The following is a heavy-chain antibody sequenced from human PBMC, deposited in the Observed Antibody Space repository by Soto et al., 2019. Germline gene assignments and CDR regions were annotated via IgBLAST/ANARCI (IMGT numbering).Heavy chain of an antibody. CDR3: ASIGVEMDKIKKYYYYGMDV. V-gene: IGHV1-69*13. CDR2: IIPIFGTA. CDR1: GGTFSSYA. J-gene: IGHJ6*02. Sequence: ASVKVSCKASGGTFSSYAISWVRQAPGQGLEWMGGIIPIFGTANYAQKFQGRVTITADESTSTAYMELSSLRSEDTAVYYCASIGVEMDKIKKYYYYGMDVWGQGTTVTVSS. D-gene: IGHD2-21*01.